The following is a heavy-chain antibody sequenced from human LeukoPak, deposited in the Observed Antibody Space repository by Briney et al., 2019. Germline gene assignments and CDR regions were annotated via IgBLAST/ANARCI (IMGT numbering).Heavy chain of an antibody. V-gene: IGHV4-4*07. CDR1: GGSIRSYY. Sequence: SETLSLTCTVSGGSIRSYYWSWIRQPAGKGLEWIGRIYTSGNTNYNPSLKSRVTMAEDRRKNPASPKLTSVTAADTAMYYCAREEYSSGWYRWFDPWGQGTLVTVSS. D-gene: IGHD6-19*01. J-gene: IGHJ5*02. CDR3: AREEYSSGWYRWFDP. CDR2: IYTSGNT.